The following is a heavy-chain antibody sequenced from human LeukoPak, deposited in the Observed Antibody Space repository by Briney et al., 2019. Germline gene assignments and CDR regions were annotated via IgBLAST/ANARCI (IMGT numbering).Heavy chain of an antibody. CDR1: GGSLSSYY. D-gene: IGHD3-10*01. J-gene: IGHJ4*02. V-gene: IGHV4-4*07. CDR2: IYTSGGT. Sequence: RSSETLSLTCTVSGGSLSSYYWSWIRQPAGKGLEWIGRIYTSGGTNYNPSLKSRVTMSVDTSKNQFSLKLSSVTAADTAVYYCAREWTVRGVRIFDYWGQGTLVTVSS. CDR3: AREWTVRGVRIFDY.